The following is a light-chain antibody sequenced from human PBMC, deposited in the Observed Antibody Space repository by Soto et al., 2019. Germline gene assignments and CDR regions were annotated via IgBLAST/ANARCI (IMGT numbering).Light chain of an antibody. CDR1: QSIGNW. Sequence: DLQMTQSPSTLSASVGDRVTITCRASQSIGNWLAWYQQKPGKAPKLLIYKASSLQSGVPSRFSGSGSGTEFTLTINSLQPDDFASYYCQQYNSYSGTLGQGTKV. CDR2: KAS. V-gene: IGKV1-5*03. J-gene: IGKJ1*01. CDR3: QQYNSYSGT.